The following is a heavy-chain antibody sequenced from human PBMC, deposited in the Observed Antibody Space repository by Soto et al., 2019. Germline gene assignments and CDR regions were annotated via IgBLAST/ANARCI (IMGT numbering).Heavy chain of an antibody. D-gene: IGHD3-10*01. J-gene: IGHJ4*02. CDR1: GGSISSYY. CDR3: AGSRTRGVIIDY. Sequence: PAETLSLTCTVSGGSISSYYCIWIRQPPGKGLEWIGYIYYSGGTNYNPSLKSRVTISVDTSKNQFSLRLSSVTAADTAMYYCAGSRTRGVIIDYWGQRTLVTVSS. CDR2: IYYSGGT. V-gene: IGHV4-59*01.